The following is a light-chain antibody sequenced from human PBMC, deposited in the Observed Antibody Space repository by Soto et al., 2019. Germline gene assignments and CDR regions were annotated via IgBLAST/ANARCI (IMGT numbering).Light chain of an antibody. V-gene: IGLV2-14*01. CDR3: SSYRNSATLVV. J-gene: IGLJ2*01. CDR2: EVS. CDR1: TSDIGDYNF. Sequence: QSALTQPASVSGSPGQSITISCTGTTSDIGDYNFVSWYRQYPGKAPKLMIYEVSNRPSGVSDRFSGSKSDNTASLTISGLRAEDEADYYCSSYRNSATLVVFGGGTKVTVL.